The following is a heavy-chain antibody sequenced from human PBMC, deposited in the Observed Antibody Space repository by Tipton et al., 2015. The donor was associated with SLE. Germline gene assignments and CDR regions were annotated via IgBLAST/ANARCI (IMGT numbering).Heavy chain of an antibody. D-gene: IGHD3-22*01. Sequence: SLRLSCAASGFTVSSNYMSWVRQAPGKGLEWVSVIYSGGSTYYADSVKGRFTISRDNSENTLYLQMNSLRAEDTAVYYCAREADYYDSSGFDYWGQGTLVTVSS. CDR1: GFTVSSNY. J-gene: IGHJ4*02. CDR2: IYSGGST. CDR3: AREADYYDSSGFDY. V-gene: IGHV3-66*02.